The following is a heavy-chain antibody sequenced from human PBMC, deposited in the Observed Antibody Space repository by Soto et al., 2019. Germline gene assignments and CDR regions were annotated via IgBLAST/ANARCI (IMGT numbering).Heavy chain of an antibody. CDR3: AGTTTAPLHY. J-gene: IGHJ4*01. V-gene: IGHV4-59*08. CDR1: GGSISSYY. CDR2: IYYSGST. D-gene: IGHD4-4*01. Sequence: SETLSLTCTVSGGSISSYYWSWIRQPPGKRLEWIGYIYYSGSTNYNPSLKSRVTISVDTSKNQFSLKLSSVTAADTAVYYCAGTTTAPLHYWGHGTLVTVSS.